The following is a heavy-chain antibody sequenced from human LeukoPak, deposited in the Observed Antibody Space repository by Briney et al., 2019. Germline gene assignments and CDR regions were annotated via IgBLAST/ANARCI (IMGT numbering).Heavy chain of an antibody. CDR3: AKDDSMTLDHFDY. D-gene: IGHD4-11*01. V-gene: IGHV3-23*01. Sequence: GGFLRLSCAASGFTFGSYAMSWVRQPPGKGLEWVSGINYSGGHKYYADSVKGRFTISRDSSKNSLSLQMNSLTTEDTAVYYCAKDDSMTLDHFDYWGQGALVTVSS. CDR2: INYSGGHK. J-gene: IGHJ4*02. CDR1: GFTFGSYA.